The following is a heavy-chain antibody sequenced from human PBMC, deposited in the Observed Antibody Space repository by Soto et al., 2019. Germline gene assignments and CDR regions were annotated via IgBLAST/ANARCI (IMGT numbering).Heavy chain of an antibody. J-gene: IGHJ5*02. CDR2: IYYSGST. CDR1: GGSISSYY. CDR3: ARNVGRYHWFDT. Sequence: SETLSLTCTVSGGSISSYYCTWIRHPLGKGLEWIGYIYYSGSTNYNPSLKSRVTISVDTSKNQISLKLSSVTAAAAAVFYCARNVGRYHWFDTWGQGTLGTGSS. D-gene: IGHD3-16*02. V-gene: IGHV4-59*08.